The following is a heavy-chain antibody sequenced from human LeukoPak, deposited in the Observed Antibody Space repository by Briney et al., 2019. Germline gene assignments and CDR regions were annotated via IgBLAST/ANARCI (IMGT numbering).Heavy chain of an antibody. Sequence: SVKVSCKASGGTFSSYAISWVRQAPGQGLEWMGGIIPIFGTANYAQKFQGRVTIAADESTSTAYMELSSLRSEDTAVYYCASSFNSYGYTPSYYYYYYMDVWGKGTTVTVSS. CDR3: ASSFNSYGYTPSYYYYYYMDV. CDR2: IIPIFGTA. D-gene: IGHD5-18*01. CDR1: GGTFSSYA. V-gene: IGHV1-69*13. J-gene: IGHJ6*03.